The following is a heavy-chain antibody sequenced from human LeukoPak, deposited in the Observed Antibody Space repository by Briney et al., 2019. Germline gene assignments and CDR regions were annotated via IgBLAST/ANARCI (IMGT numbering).Heavy chain of an antibody. Sequence: GGSLRLSCAASGFTFSSYAMHWVRQAPGKGLEYVSAISSNGGSTYYANSVKGRFTISRDNSKNTLYLQMNSLRAEDTAVYYCAKEYDILTGYSLDYWGQGTLVTVSS. CDR3: AKEYDILTGYSLDY. V-gene: IGHV3-64*01. CDR1: GFTFSSYA. CDR2: ISSNGGST. D-gene: IGHD3-9*01. J-gene: IGHJ4*02.